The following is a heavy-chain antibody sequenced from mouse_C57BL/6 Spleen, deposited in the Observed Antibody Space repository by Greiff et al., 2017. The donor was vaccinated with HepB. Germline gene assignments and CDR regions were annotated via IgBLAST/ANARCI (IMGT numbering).Heavy chain of an antibody. CDR3: ARDYYGSRPFFDY. Sequence: DVQLQESVAELVRPGASVKLSCTASGFNIKNTYMHWVKQRPEQGLEWIGRIDPANGNTKYAPKFQGKATITADTSSNTAYLQLSSLTSEDTAIYYCARDYYGSRPFFDYWGQGTTLTVSS. D-gene: IGHD1-1*01. V-gene: IGHV14-3*01. CDR2: IDPANGNT. CDR1: GFNIKNTY. J-gene: IGHJ2*01.